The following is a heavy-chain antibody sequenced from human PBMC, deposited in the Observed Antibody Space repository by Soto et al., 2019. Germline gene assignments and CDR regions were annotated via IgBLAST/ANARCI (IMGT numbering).Heavy chain of an antibody. CDR3: ATEDDFWSGSIG. V-gene: IGHV1-24*01. Sequence: ASVKVSCKVSGYALTELSMHWVRQAPGKGLEWMGGFDPEDGETIYAQKFQGRVTMTEDTSTDTAYMELSSLRSEDTAVYYCATEDDFWSGSIGWGQGTLVTVSS. CDR2: FDPEDGET. CDR1: GYALTELS. J-gene: IGHJ4*02. D-gene: IGHD3-3*01.